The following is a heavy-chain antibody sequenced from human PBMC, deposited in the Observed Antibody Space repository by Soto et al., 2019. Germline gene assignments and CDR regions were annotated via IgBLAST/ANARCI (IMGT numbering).Heavy chain of an antibody. CDR1: GFTFSNYG. CDR3: ARAYYFGSGTSYTLYY. Sequence: LRLSCAASGFTFSNYGMHWVRQAPGKGLEWVAAISDDGVSKYYADSVQGRFTISRDNSESAVFLQMNSLRPDDTALYFCARAYYFGSGTSYTLYYWGQGTQVTVSS. D-gene: IGHD3-10*01. CDR2: ISDDGVSK. V-gene: IGHV3-30*03. J-gene: IGHJ4*02.